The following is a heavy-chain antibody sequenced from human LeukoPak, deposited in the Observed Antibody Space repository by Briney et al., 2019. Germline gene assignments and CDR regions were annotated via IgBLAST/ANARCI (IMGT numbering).Heavy chain of an antibody. D-gene: IGHD3-22*01. J-gene: IGHJ4*02. CDR2: IKHDGSVR. V-gene: IGHV3-7*01. CDR1: GFTFSTYC. Sequence: GGSLRLSCGASGFTFSTYCITWVRQAPGKGLEWVATIKHDGSVRYFMDSVKGRFTISRDNAKNSLSLQMSSLRAEDTALYYCARESDSSGYFDFWGQGTLVTVSS. CDR3: ARESDSSGYFDF.